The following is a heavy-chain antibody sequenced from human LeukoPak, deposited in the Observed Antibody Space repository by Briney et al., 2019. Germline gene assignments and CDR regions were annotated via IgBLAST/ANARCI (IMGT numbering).Heavy chain of an antibody. D-gene: IGHD6-6*01. V-gene: IGHV3-7*03. CDR2: IKQDGREK. CDR3: ARVTEYSSFQNWFDP. Sequence: PGGSLRLSCVASGFTFSSYWMSWVRQAPGKGLEWVANIKQDGREKYYVDSVKGRFTISRDNAKKSLYLEMNSLRVEDTAVYFCARVTEYSSFQNWFDPWGQGTLVTASS. CDR1: GFTFSSYW. J-gene: IGHJ5*02.